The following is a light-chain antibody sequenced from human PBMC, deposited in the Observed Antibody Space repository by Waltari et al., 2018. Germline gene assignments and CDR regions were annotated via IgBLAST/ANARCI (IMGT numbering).Light chain of an antibody. Sequence: QLVLTQSPSASASLGASVKLTCTLSSGHSTNIIAWLQQQPEKGPRYLMNVNSDGSHNKGVGIPARFSGSSSGAARYLTISSLQSEDEADYYCQTGGHGTWVFGGGTRLTVL. CDR1: SGHSTNI. V-gene: IGLV4-69*01. J-gene: IGLJ3*02. CDR2: VNSDGSH. CDR3: QTGGHGTWV.